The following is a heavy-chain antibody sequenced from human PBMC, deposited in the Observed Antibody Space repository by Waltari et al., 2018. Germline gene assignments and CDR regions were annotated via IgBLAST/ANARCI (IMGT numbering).Heavy chain of an antibody. CDR2: MNPNSGNK. V-gene: IGHV1-8*03. Sequence: QVQLVQSGAEVKKPGASVKVSCKASGYTFTSYDINWGRQATGQGLEWMGWMNPNSGNKGYAQKFQGRVTITRNTSISTAYMEPSSLRSEDTAVYYWARVRGSYLDAFDIWGQGTMVTVSS. CDR3: ARVRGSYLDAFDI. J-gene: IGHJ3*02. D-gene: IGHD1-26*01. CDR1: GYTFTSYD.